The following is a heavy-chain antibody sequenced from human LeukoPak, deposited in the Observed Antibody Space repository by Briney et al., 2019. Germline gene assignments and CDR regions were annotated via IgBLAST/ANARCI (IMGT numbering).Heavy chain of an antibody. Sequence: PGGSLRLSCAASGFTFSSYWMHWVRQAPGQGLVWVSRINHDGSSTLYADSVKGRFTISRDSAKNTLYLQMNSLRAEDKAVYYCARVMAYGILDYWGQGILVTVSS. CDR3: ARVMAYGILDY. CDR1: GFTFSSYW. J-gene: IGHJ4*02. CDR2: INHDGSST. V-gene: IGHV3-74*01. D-gene: IGHD4-17*01.